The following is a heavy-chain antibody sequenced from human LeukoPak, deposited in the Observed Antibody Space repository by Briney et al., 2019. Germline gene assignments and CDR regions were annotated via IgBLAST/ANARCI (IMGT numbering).Heavy chain of an antibody. J-gene: IGHJ4*02. D-gene: IGHD4-17*01. Sequence: SETLSLIXTVSGGSIRSYYWSWIRQPPGKGLEWIGYIYYSGSTNYNPSLKSRVTISVDTSKNQFSLKLSSVTAADTAVYYCARDHGDYPKYFDYWGQGTLVTVSS. CDR2: IYYSGST. V-gene: IGHV4-59*01. CDR1: GGSIRSYY. CDR3: ARDHGDYPKYFDY.